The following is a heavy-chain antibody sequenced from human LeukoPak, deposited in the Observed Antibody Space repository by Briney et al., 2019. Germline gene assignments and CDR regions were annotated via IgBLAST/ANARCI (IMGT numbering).Heavy chain of an antibody. CDR3: ARGPQVGATLYFDY. CDR2: IYPGDSDT. D-gene: IGHD1-26*01. V-gene: IGHV5-51*01. CDR1: GYSFTTYW. Sequence: GESLKISCKGSGYSFTTYWIGLVRQMPGKGLEWTGIIYPGDSDTRYSPSFQGQVTISADKSISTAYLQWSSLKASDTAIYYCARGPQVGATLYFDYWVQGTLVTVSS. J-gene: IGHJ4*02.